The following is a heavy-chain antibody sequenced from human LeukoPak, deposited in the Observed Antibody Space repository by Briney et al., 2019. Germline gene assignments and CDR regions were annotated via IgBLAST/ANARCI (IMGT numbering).Heavy chain of an antibody. CDR3: ARSIIGTRSKFDY. CDR2: VYYSGST. CDR1: GGSISSYY. D-gene: IGHD1/OR15-1a*01. V-gene: IGHV4-59*08. J-gene: IGHJ4*02. Sequence: SETLSLTCTVSGGSISSYYWSWIRQPPGKGLEWIGYVYYSGSTNYNPSLKSRVTISVDTSKYHFSLKLSSVTAADTAVYSCARSIIGTRSKFDYWGQGTLVTVSS.